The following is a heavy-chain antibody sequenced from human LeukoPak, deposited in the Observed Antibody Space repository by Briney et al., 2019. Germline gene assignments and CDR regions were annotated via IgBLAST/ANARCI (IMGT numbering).Heavy chain of an antibody. CDR3: ASRPGADIGPLDY. Sequence: GGSLRLSCAASGFTFSSYAMSWVRQAPGKGLEWVSSISGSGGSTYYADSVKGRFTISRDNSKNTLYLQMNSLRADETAVYYCASRPGADIGPLDYWGQGTRVTVSS. D-gene: IGHD2-2*01. J-gene: IGHJ4*02. CDR1: GFTFSSYA. V-gene: IGHV3-23*01. CDR2: ISGSGGST.